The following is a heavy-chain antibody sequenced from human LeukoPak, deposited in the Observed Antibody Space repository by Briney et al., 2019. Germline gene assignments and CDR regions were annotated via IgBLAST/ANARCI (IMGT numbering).Heavy chain of an antibody. CDR1: GFNFGDSA. CDR3: TRGHTCAV. CDR2: ISSKSYGGTS. V-gene: IGHV3-49*04. J-gene: IGHJ4*02. Sequence: GGSLRLSCTASGFNFGDSAIAWVRQAPGKGLEWVGSISSKSYGGTSEFATSVRCRFTFSRDDSQNIAYLQMNNLTTEDTAMYYCTRGHTCAVWGQGTLVTV. D-gene: IGHD2-21*01.